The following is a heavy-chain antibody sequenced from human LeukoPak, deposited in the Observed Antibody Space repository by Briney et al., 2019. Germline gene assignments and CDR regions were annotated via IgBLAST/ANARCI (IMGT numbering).Heavy chain of an antibody. J-gene: IGHJ4*02. CDR1: GGSISSSDYY. CDR3: ARTNSGSFNEHVDY. Sequence: SETLSLTCTVSGGSISSSDYYWGWIRQPPGKGLEWIGSIYYTGSTYYNPSLKSRVTISVDTLKNHFSLKLTSVTAADTAVYYCARTNSGSFNEHVDYWGQGTLVTVSS. D-gene: IGHD1-26*01. CDR2: IYYTGST. V-gene: IGHV4-39*07.